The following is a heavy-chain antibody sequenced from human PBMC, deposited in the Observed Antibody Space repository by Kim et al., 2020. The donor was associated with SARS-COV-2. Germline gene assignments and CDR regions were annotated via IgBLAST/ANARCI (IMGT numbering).Heavy chain of an antibody. CDR3: ASQYGLGSYYVADFDY. V-gene: IGHV3-23*01. J-gene: IGHJ4*02. CDR1: GFTFTNYA. D-gene: IGHD3-10*01. CDR2: IGGSGTDT. Sequence: GGSLRLSCAVSGFTFTNYAMSWVRQAPGKGLEWISSIGGSGTDTFYADSVRGRFTISRDNSRNTLYLQMNSLRAEDTALYYCASQYGLGSYYVADFDYWGQGTLVTVSS.